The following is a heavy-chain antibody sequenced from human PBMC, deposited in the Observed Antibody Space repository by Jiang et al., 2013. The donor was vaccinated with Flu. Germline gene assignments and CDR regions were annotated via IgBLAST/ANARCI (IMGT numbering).Heavy chain of an antibody. CDR3: ARDVXGSCDY. CDR1: GYTLTSSY. V-gene: IGHV1-46*01. D-gene: IGHD3-10*01. Sequence: SGAEVKKPGASVKISCKASGYTLTSSYMHWVRQAPGHGLEWLGIINPSGDSTTYAQKFQGRVTMTRDTSTRTVYMELSSLRSEDTAVYYCARDVXGSCDYWGQGTLVTVSS. J-gene: IGHJ4*02. CDR2: INPSGDST.